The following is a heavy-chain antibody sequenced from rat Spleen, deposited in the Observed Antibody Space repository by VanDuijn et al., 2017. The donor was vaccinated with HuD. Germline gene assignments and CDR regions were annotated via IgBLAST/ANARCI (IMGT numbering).Heavy chain of an antibody. CDR2: ITNTGDNS. D-gene: IGHD1-3*01. V-gene: IGHV5-31*01. J-gene: IGHJ2*01. CDR1: GFTFNNYW. CDR3: SNDWELYY. Sequence: EVQLVESGGGLVQSGRSLKLSCVASGFTFNNYWMSWIRQAPGKGLEWVASITNTGDNSYYPDSVKGRFTISRDNAQNTLYLQMNSLRSEDTATYYCSNDWELYYWGQGVMVTVSS.